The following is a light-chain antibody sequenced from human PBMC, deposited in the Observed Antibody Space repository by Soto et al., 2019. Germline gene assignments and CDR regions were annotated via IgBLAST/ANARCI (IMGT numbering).Light chain of an antibody. CDR2: EVS. J-gene: IGLJ1*01. CDR1: SSDVGGYNY. Sequence: QSVLTQPASVSGSPGQSITISCTGTSSDVGGYNYVSWYQQHPGKAPKLMIYEVSNRPSGISNRFSGSKSGTTASLIISGLQAEDEADYYCTSYTSSSTLDVFGTGTKLTVL. CDR3: TSYTSSSTLDV. V-gene: IGLV2-14*01.